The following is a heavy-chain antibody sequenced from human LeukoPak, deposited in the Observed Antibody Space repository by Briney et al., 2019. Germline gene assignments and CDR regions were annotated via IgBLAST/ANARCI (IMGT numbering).Heavy chain of an antibody. CDR3: ARGRFIPAAIPSYMDV. V-gene: IGHV4-34*01. Sequence: SETLSLTCAVYGGSFSGYYWSWIRQPPGKGLEWIGEINHSGSTNYNPSLKSRVTISVDTSKNQFSLKLSSATAADTAVYYCARGRFIPAAIPSYMDVWGKGTTVTVSS. CDR2: INHSGST. CDR1: GGSFSGYY. J-gene: IGHJ6*03. D-gene: IGHD2-2*01.